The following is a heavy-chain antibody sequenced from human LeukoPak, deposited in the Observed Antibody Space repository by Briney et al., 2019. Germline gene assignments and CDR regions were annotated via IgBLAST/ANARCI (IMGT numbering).Heavy chain of an antibody. V-gene: IGHV3-33*06. D-gene: IGHD1-26*01. CDR2: IWYDGSNK. CDR3: AKGSEALVGATPEEYFQH. J-gene: IGHJ1*01. Sequence: GGSLRLSCAASGFTFSSYGMHWVRQAPGKGLEWVAVIWYDGSNKYYADSVKGRFTISRDNSKNTLYLQMNSLRAEDTAVYYCAKGSEALVGATPEEYFQHWGQGTLVTVSS. CDR1: GFTFSSYG.